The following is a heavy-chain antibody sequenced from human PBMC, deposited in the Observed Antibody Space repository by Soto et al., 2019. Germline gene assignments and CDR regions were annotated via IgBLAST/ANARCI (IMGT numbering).Heavy chain of an antibody. V-gene: IGHV3-30*18. Sequence: QVHLVESGGGVVQPGRSLRLSCAASGFTFSSYGMHWVRQAPGKGLEWVASISYDGSIKYYADSVKGRFKISRDNSKSALYLQMNSLRPEDTAEYYCAKDFKVSGSYYGSLNDYYGMDVWGQGTTVTVSS. CDR3: AKDFKVSGSYYGSLNDYYGMDV. D-gene: IGHD3-10*01. CDR1: GFTFSSYG. J-gene: IGHJ6*02. CDR2: ISYDGSIK.